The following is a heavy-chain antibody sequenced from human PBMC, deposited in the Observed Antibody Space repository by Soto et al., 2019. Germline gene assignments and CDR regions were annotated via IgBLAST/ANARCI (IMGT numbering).Heavy chain of an antibody. Sequence: QVQLVQSGAEVKKPGASVKVSCKASGYTFTSYGISWVRQAPGQGLEWMGWISAYNGNTNYAQKLQGRVTMTTDTSPSTAYMELRSLRSDDTAVYYCVRGVVPAATPYYYYYMDVWGKGTTVTVSS. CDR2: ISAYNGNT. V-gene: IGHV1-18*01. CDR3: VRGVVPAATPYYYYYMDV. D-gene: IGHD2-2*01. CDR1: GYTFTSYG. J-gene: IGHJ6*03.